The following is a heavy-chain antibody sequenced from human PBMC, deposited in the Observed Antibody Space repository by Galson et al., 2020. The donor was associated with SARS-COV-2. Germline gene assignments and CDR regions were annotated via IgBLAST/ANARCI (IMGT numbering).Heavy chain of an antibody. CDR3: ARAHWGGYHSSAFDI. Sequence: GGSLRLSCAASGFTVSSNYMSWVRQAPGKGLEWVSVIYSGGSTYYADSVKGRFTISRDNSKNTLYLQMNSLRAEDTAVYYCARAHWGGYHSSAFDIWGQGTMVTVSS. CDR1: GFTVSSNY. J-gene: IGHJ3*02. CDR2: IYSGGST. V-gene: IGHV3-53*01. D-gene: IGHD3-3*01.